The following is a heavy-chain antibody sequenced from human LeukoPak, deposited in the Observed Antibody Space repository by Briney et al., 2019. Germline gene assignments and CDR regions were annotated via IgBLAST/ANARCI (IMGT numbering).Heavy chain of an antibody. CDR3: AKSGALLLWFGELLDYFDY. CDR1: GFTFSSYA. V-gene: IGHV3-23*01. Sequence: HPGGSLRLSCAASGFTFSSYAMSWVRQAPGKGLEWASAISGSGGSTYYADSVKGRFTISRDNSKNTLYLQMNSLRAEDTAVYYCAKSGALLLWFGELLDYFDYWGQGTLVTVSS. CDR2: ISGSGGST. J-gene: IGHJ4*02. D-gene: IGHD3-10*01.